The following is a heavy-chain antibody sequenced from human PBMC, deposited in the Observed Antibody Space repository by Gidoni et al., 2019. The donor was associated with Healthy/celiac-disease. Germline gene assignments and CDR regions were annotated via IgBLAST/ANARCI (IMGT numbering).Heavy chain of an antibody. Sequence: EVQLVESGGGLVKPGGSLRLSCAASGFPFSSYSMNWVRQAPGKGLEWVSSISSSSSYIYYADSVKGRFTISRDNAKNSLYLQMNSLRAEDTAVYYCARDRGGGYSYVFDAFDIWGQGTMVTVSS. D-gene: IGHD5-18*01. CDR3: ARDRGGGYSYVFDAFDI. J-gene: IGHJ3*02. V-gene: IGHV3-21*01. CDR1: GFPFSSYS. CDR2: ISSSSSYI.